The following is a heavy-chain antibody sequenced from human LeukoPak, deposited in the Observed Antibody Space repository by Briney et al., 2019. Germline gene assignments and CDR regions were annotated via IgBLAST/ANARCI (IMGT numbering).Heavy chain of an antibody. J-gene: IGHJ4*02. V-gene: IGHV4-39*01. Sequence: PSETLSLTCSVSGGSISSLSYYWGWVRQPPGKGLEWIGSIYYGGRTYYNPSLKSRVAISVDTSKNQFSLRLSSVTAADTAVYYCARDFGDYRVDYWGQGTLVTVSS. CDR3: ARDFGDYRVDY. CDR1: GGSISSLSYY. D-gene: IGHD4-17*01. CDR2: IYYGGRT.